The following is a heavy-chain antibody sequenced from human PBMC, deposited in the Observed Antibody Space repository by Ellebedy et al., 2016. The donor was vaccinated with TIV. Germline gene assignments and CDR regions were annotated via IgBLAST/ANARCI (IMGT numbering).Heavy chain of an antibody. Sequence: MPSETLSLTCAVYGRSFSGYYWSWIRQPPGKGLEWIGEINHSGSTNYNPSLKSRVTVSVDTSKNQFSLKLSSVTAADTAVYYCASEDYYGSGSYGGYWGQGTLVTVSS. J-gene: IGHJ4*02. V-gene: IGHV4-34*01. D-gene: IGHD3-10*01. CDR3: ASEDYYGSGSYGGY. CDR1: GRSFSGYY. CDR2: INHSGST.